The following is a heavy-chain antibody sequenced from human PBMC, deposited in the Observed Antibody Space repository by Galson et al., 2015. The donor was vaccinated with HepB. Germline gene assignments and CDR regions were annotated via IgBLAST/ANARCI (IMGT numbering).Heavy chain of an antibody. V-gene: IGHV1-8*01. CDR2: MNPNSGNT. D-gene: IGHD6-13*01. J-gene: IGHJ5*02. Sequence: SVKASCKASGYTFTSYDINWVRQATGQGLEWMGWMNPNSGNTGYAQKFKGRVTMTRNTSISTAYMELSSLRSEDTAVYYCARGAIAAGTTRFDPWGQGTLVTVSS. CDR1: GYTFTSYD. CDR3: ARGAIAAGTTRFDP.